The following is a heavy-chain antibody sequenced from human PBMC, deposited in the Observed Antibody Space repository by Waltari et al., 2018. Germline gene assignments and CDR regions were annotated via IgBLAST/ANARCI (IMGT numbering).Heavy chain of an antibody. Sequence: QLQLQESGPGLVKPSETLSLTCTVSGGSISSSSYYWGWIRQPPGKGLEWIGSIYYSVGTYYKPDLKSGVTISVGTSKNQFSLKLSSVTAADTAVYYCAQTYIVLMVYATWGQETLVTVSS. CDR2: IYYSVGT. J-gene: IGHJ5*02. D-gene: IGHD2-8*01. CDR1: GGSISSSSYY. V-gene: IGHV4-39*01. CDR3: AQTYIVLMVYAT.